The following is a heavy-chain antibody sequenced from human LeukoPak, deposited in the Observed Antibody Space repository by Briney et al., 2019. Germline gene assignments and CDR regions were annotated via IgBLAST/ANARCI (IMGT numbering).Heavy chain of an antibody. CDR3: ARGYGYSSSWAKTTRYFDY. D-gene: IGHD6-13*01. Sequence: PGGSLRLSCAASGFTFSSYSMNWVRQAPGKGLEWVSYISSSSSTIYYADSVKGRFTISRDNAKNSLYLQMNSLRAEDTAVYYCARGYGYSSSWAKTTRYFDYWGQGTLVTVSS. CDR2: ISSSSSTI. CDR1: GFTFSSYS. J-gene: IGHJ4*02. V-gene: IGHV3-48*01.